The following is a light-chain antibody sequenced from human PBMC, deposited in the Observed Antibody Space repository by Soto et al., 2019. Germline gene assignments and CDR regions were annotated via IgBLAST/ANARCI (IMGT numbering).Light chain of an antibody. J-gene: IGKJ2*01. CDR3: QRYGNSPRCS. CDR2: GAS. CDR1: RNFSSSY. V-gene: IGKV3-20*01. Sequence: EMVLTQSPGTLSLSPGERATLSCRASRNFSSSYLAWYQHKPGQAPRLLIYGASSRAAGIPDRFSASWSGTEFTLTIRRLEPEDFAVYFCQRYGNSPRCSFGQGTKLEMK.